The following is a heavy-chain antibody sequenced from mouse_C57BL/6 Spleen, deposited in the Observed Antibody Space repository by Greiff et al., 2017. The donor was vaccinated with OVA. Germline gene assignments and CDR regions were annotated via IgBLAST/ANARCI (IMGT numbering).Heavy chain of an antibody. CDR3: ARDYYGSLGWYFDV. V-gene: IGHV5-16*01. CDR2: INYDGSST. Sequence: EVKLMESEGGLVQPGSSMKLSCTASGFTFSDYYMAWVRQVPEKGLEWVANINYDGSSTYYLDSLKSRFIISRDNAKNILYLQMSSLKSEDTATYYCARDYYGSLGWYFDVWGTGTTVTVSS. J-gene: IGHJ1*03. CDR1: GFTFSDYY. D-gene: IGHD1-1*01.